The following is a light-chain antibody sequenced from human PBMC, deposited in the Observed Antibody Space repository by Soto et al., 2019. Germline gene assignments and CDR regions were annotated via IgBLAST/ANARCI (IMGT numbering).Light chain of an antibody. CDR3: PQYSTSPPT. J-gene: IGKJ4*01. Sequence: EIVLTQSPATLSLSPGARATLSCRASQSVYRSYLAWYQQKPGQAPRLLIYGASSRATGIPDRFSGSGSGTDFTLTLSRLEPEDFAVYSCPQYSTSPPTFGGGTKVEIK. V-gene: IGKV3-20*01. CDR1: QSVYRSY. CDR2: GAS.